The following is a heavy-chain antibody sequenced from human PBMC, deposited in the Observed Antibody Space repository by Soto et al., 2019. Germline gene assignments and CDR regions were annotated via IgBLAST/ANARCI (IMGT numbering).Heavy chain of an antibody. D-gene: IGHD5-12*01. CDR2: LYTSGST. V-gene: IGHV4-4*07. CDR1: GDSISSYS. Sequence: SETLSLTCTVSGDSISSYSWSWIRQVAGKGLDWIGRLYTSGSTKYNPSLKSRVTMTVDASKNQFSMRLSSVTAADTAVYYCRGYSHYERYGIVVWGQGTRVTVSS. CDR3: RGYSHYERYGIVV. J-gene: IGHJ6*02.